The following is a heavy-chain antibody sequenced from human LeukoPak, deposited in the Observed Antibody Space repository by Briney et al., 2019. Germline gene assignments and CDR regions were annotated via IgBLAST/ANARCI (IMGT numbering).Heavy chain of an antibody. J-gene: IGHJ3*02. CDR2: IIPIFGTA. D-gene: IGHD1-26*01. Sequence: SVKVSCKASGGTFSSYAISWVRQAPGQGLEWMGGIIPIFGTANYAQKFQGRVTITTDESTSTAYMELSSLRSEDTAVYYCAIVGATPVRDPFDIRGQGTMVTVSS. CDR1: GGTFSSYA. CDR3: AIVGATPVRDPFDI. V-gene: IGHV1-69*05.